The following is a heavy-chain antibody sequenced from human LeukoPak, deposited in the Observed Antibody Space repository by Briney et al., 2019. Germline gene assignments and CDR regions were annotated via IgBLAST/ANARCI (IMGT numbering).Heavy chain of an antibody. Sequence: GRSLRLSCAASGFTFDDYAMHWVRQAPGKGLEWVSGISWNSGSIGYADSVKGRFTISRDNAKNSPYLQMNSLRAEDTALYYCAKSSGARGYFEDFDYWGQGTLVTVSS. J-gene: IGHJ4*02. CDR2: ISWNSGSI. CDR3: AKSSGARGYFEDFDY. D-gene: IGHD3-22*01. V-gene: IGHV3-9*01. CDR1: GFTFDDYA.